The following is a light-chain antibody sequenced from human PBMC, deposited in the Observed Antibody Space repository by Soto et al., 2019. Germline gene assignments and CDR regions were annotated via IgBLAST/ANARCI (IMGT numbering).Light chain of an antibody. CDR1: GSDVGGYDY. CDR3: SSYTSSSTLI. CDR2: DVS. V-gene: IGLV2-14*03. Sequence: QSVLTQPASVSGSPGQSITISSTGTGSDVGGYDYVSWYQHHPGKAPKLMIFDVSTRPSGISIRFSGSKSGNTASLTISGLQAEDEADFYCSSYTSSSTLIFGGGTKLTVL. J-gene: IGLJ2*01.